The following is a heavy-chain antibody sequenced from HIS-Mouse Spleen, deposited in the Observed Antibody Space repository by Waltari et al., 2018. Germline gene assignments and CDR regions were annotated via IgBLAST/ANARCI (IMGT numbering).Heavy chain of an antibody. Sequence: EVQLVESGGGLVQPGGSLRLSCAASGFTFSSYWMSWVRQAPGKGREWVANIKQDGSEKYYVDSGKGRFTISRDNAKNSLYLQMNSLRAEDTAVYYCAREGDSGSYFDYWGQGTLVTVSS. CDR2: IKQDGSEK. CDR1: GFTFSSYW. V-gene: IGHV3-7*01. J-gene: IGHJ4*02. D-gene: IGHD1-26*01. CDR3: AREGDSGSYFDY.